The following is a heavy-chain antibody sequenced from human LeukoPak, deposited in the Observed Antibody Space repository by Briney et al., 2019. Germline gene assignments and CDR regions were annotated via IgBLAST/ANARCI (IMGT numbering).Heavy chain of an antibody. CDR2: ISSSSSYI. Sequence: GGTLRLSCAASGFTFSSYSMNWVRQAPGKGLEWVSSISSSSSYIYYADSVKGRFTISRDNAKNSLYLQMNSLRAEDTAVYYCARGSYETYFDYWGQGTLVTVSS. CDR1: GFTFSSYS. CDR3: ARGSYETYFDY. J-gene: IGHJ4*02. V-gene: IGHV3-21*01. D-gene: IGHD3-16*01.